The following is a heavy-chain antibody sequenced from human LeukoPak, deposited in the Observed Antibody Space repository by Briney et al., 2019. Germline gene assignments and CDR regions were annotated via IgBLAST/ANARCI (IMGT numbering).Heavy chain of an antibody. CDR2: IKEDGSEI. Sequence: GGSLRLSCAASGFIFSNYWMTWVRQTPGKGLEFVANIKEDGSEIFYLDSVKGRFTISRDNAKNSVYLQMNSQRAEDTAVYYCARSPDGVDNWGQGTLVTVSS. D-gene: IGHD3-10*01. CDR1: GFIFSNYW. CDR3: ARSPDGVDN. J-gene: IGHJ4*02. V-gene: IGHV3-7*01.